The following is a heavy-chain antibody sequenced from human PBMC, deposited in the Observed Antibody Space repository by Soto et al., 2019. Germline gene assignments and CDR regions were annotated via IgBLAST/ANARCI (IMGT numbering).Heavy chain of an antibody. CDR1: GFTFSNYA. CDR2: ITWNGVST. V-gene: IGHV3-23*01. Sequence: GGSLRLSCAASGFTFSNYAMSWVRQAPGKGLEWVSTITWNGVSTYYADSVKGRFTISRDNAKNSLYLQMNSLRAEDTALYYCARDNPDIVATIFDYWGQGTLVTVSS. CDR3: ARDNPDIVATIFDY. J-gene: IGHJ4*02. D-gene: IGHD5-12*01.